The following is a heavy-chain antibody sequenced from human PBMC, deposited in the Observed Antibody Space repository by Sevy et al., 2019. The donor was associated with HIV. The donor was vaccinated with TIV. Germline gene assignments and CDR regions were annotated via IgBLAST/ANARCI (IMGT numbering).Heavy chain of an antibody. CDR3: ARDLGPIGGPRYFDY. D-gene: IGHD6-25*01. J-gene: IGHJ4*02. V-gene: IGHV3-21*01. CDR2: ISSSSSYI. Sequence: GGSLRLSCAASGFTFSSYSMNWVRQAPGKGLEWVSSISSSSSYIYYADSVKGRFTISRDNAKNSLYLQMNSLRAEDTAVYYCARDLGPIGGPRYFDYWGQGTLVTVSS. CDR1: GFTFSSYS.